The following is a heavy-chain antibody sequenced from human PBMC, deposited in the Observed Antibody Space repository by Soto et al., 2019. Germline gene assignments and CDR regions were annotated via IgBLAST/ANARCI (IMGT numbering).Heavy chain of an antibody. CDR3: AGGEY. CDR1: GFTFSIHW. J-gene: IGHJ4*02. Sequence: EMQLVESGGGLVQPGGSLRLSCVASGFTFSIHWMNWVRQAPGKGLEWVANLNQGGSKKYYVDSVKGRFTISRDNAKNSLYLTMTCLRAEDTAVYYCAGGEYWGQGTLLTVSS. CDR2: LNQGGSKK. V-gene: IGHV3-7*01.